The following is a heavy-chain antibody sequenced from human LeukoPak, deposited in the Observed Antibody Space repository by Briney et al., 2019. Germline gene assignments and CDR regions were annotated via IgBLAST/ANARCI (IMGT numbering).Heavy chain of an antibody. CDR2: ISSSSSTI. Sequence: GGSLRLSCAASGFTFSSYSMNWVRQAPGKGLEWVSYISSSSSTIYYADSVKGRFTISRDNSKNTLYLQMNSLRAEDTAVYYCARAYDSSGYYYYGMDVWGQGTTVTVSS. D-gene: IGHD3-22*01. CDR3: ARAYDSSGYYYYGMDV. J-gene: IGHJ6*02. CDR1: GFTFSSYS. V-gene: IGHV3-48*01.